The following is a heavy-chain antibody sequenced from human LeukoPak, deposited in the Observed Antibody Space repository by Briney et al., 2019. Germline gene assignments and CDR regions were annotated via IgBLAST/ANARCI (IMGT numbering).Heavy chain of an antibody. J-gene: IGHJ4*02. CDR1: GFTFSSYA. CDR3: AKANYVSSGYYYFDY. V-gene: IGHV3-23*01. CDR2: IGGSGGST. Sequence: GGSLRLSCAASGFTFSSYAMSWVRQAPGKGLEWVSAIGGSGGSTYYADSVKGRFTISRDNSKNTLYLQMNSLRAEDTAVYYCAKANYVSSGYYYFDYWGQGTLVTVSS. D-gene: IGHD3-22*01.